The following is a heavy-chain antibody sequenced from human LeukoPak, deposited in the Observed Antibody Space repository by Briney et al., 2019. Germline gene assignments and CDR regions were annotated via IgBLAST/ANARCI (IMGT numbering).Heavy chain of an antibody. V-gene: IGHV1-2*02. CDR1: GYTFTGYY. D-gene: IGHD6-13*01. CDR2: INPNSGGT. CDR3: ARVPPSTYSSSWYALTNYYYYYMDV. Sequence: ASVKVSCKASGYTFTGYYMHWVRQAPGQGLEWMGWINPNSGGTNYAQKLQGRVTMTTDTSTSTAYMELRSLRSDDTAVYYCARVPPSTYSSSWYALTNYYYYYMDVWGKGTTVTVSS. J-gene: IGHJ6*03.